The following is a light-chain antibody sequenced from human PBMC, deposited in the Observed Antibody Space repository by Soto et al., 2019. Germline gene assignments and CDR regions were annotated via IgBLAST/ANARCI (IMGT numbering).Light chain of an antibody. Sequence: DIQMTQSPSSLSASVGDRVTITCRPSQSISSFLNWYQQKSGEAPKLLIYGASFLQSVVPSRFSGSGSGTDFTLTISSLQPEDFATYYCQQSYSTPFTFGQGTKLEIQ. CDR1: QSISSF. J-gene: IGKJ2*01. CDR3: QQSYSTPFT. CDR2: GAS. V-gene: IGKV1-39*01.